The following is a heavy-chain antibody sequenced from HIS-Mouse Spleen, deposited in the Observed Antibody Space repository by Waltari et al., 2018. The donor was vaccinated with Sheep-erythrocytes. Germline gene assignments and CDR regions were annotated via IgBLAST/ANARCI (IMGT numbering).Heavy chain of an antibody. Sequence: QVQLVQSGAEVKKPGASVKFSCTASGYTFTIYGTSWVRQALGQGREWMGWISAYNGNTNYAQKLQGRVTMTTDTSTSTAYMELRSLRSDDTAVYYCARFYGDFTRAFDIWGQGTMVTVSS. D-gene: IGHD4-17*01. CDR3: ARFYGDFTRAFDI. J-gene: IGHJ3*02. V-gene: IGHV1-18*01. CDR1: GYTFTIYG. CDR2: ISAYNGNT.